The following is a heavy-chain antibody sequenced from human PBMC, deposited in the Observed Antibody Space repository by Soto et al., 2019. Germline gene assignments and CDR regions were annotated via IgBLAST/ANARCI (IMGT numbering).Heavy chain of an antibody. J-gene: IGHJ6*02. Sequence: QVQLVESGGGVVQPGRSLRLSCAASGFTFSSYAMHWVRQAPGKGLEWVAVISYDGSNKYYADSVKGRFTISRDNSKNTLYLQMNSLRAEDTAVYYCARDSIAVAGTSSGKGYYGMDVWGQGTTVTVSS. D-gene: IGHD6-19*01. CDR2: ISYDGSNK. V-gene: IGHV3-30-3*01. CDR1: GFTFSSYA. CDR3: ARDSIAVAGTSSGKGYYGMDV.